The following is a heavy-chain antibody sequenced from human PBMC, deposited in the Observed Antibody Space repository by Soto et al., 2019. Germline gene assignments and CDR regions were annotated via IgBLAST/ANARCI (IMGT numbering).Heavy chain of an antibody. D-gene: IGHD2-2*01. Sequence: SVKVSCKASGGTFSSYAISWVRQAPGQGLEWMGGIIPIFGTANYAQKLQGRVTMTTDTSTSTAYMELRSLRSDDTAVYYCARIPFGGIVVVPAADNWFDPWGQGTLVTVSS. CDR1: GGTFSSYA. V-gene: IGHV1-69*05. CDR3: ARIPFGGIVVVPAADNWFDP. J-gene: IGHJ5*02. CDR2: IIPIFGTA.